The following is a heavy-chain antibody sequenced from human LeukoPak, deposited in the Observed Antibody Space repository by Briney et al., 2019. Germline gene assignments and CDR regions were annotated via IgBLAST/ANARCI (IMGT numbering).Heavy chain of an antibody. Sequence: SETLSLTCTVSGGSNNSYYWSWIRQPPGKGLEWIGYTHPSGNTNYSPSLKSRVTISIDMSRNQFSLKLSSVAAADTAVYYCARKAPKKGWFDPWGQGTLVTVSS. V-gene: IGHV4-4*09. CDR1: GGSNNSYY. CDR2: THPSGNT. CDR3: ARKAPKKGWFDP. J-gene: IGHJ5*02.